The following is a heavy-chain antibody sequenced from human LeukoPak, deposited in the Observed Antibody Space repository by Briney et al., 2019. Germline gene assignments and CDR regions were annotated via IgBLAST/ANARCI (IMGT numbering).Heavy chain of an antibody. D-gene: IGHD2-15*01. CDR1: GFTFSSYA. CDR2: ISGSGGST. V-gene: IGHV3-23*01. J-gene: IGHJ4*02. Sequence: GGSLRLSCAASGFTFSSYAMSWVRQAPGKGLEWVSAISGSGGSTYYADSVKGRFTISRDNSKNTLYLQVNSLRAEDTAVYYCAKDPAIVVVLAAHFDSWGQGTLVTVSS. CDR3: AKDPAIVVVLAAHFDS.